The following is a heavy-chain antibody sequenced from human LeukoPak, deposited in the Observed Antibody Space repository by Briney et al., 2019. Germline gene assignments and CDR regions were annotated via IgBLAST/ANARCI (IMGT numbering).Heavy chain of an antibody. CDR3: ARELVVVAATRAWD. CDR2: IKQDGSEK. J-gene: IGHJ4*02. D-gene: IGHD2-15*01. V-gene: IGHV3-7*01. Sequence: QPGGSLRLSCAASGFTFSSYWMSWVRQAPGKGLEWVANIKQDGSEKYYVDSVKGRFTISRDNAKNSLYLQMNSLRAEDTTVYYCARELVVVAATRAWDWGQGTLVTVSS. CDR1: GFTFSSYW.